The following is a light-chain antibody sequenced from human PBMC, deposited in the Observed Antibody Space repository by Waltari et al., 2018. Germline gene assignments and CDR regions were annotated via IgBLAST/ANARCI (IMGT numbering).Light chain of an antibody. CDR1: SSDVGGYNY. CDR3: CSYAGRYTWV. J-gene: IGLJ3*02. CDR2: DVS. Sequence: QSALTQPRSVSGSPGQSVTISYTGTSSDVGGYNYVSWFQQHPGKAPKLMIHDVSQPPAGVPDRFYGYKSCNTASLTISGRQADDETDYYCCSYAGRYTWVFGGGTKLTVL. V-gene: IGLV2-11*01.